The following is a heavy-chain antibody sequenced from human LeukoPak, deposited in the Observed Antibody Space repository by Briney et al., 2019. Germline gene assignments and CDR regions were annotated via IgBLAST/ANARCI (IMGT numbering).Heavy chain of an antibody. J-gene: IGHJ4*02. D-gene: IGHD3-10*01. Sequence: KPGGSLRLFCAASGFTFSDYYMSWIRQAPGKGLEWVSYISSSGSTIYYADSVKGRFTISRDNAKNSLYLQMNSLRAEDTAVYYCARDLGFGELIFDYWGQGTPVTVSS. CDR3: ARDLGFGELIFDY. V-gene: IGHV3-11*01. CDR1: GFTFSDYY. CDR2: ISSSGSTI.